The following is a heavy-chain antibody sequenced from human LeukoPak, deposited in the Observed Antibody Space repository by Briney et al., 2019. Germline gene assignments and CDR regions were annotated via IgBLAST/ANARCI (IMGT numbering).Heavy chain of an antibody. CDR3: VKELPEVRGLDY. Sequence: QPGGSLRLSCSASGFTFSSFAMHWVRQAPGKGLEYVSVINSNGGITYYADSVKGRFTISRDNSKNTLYLQMSSLRTEDTAVYYCVKELPEVRGLDYWGQGTLVTVSP. CDR2: INSNGGIT. J-gene: IGHJ4*02. V-gene: IGHV3-64D*06. D-gene: IGHD3-10*01. CDR1: GFTFSSFA.